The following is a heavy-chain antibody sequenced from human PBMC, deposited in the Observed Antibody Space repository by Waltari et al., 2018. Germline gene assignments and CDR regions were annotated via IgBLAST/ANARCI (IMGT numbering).Heavy chain of an antibody. CDR1: GFTFSSYR. J-gene: IGHJ3*02. CDR3: ARGRDGYSEDAFDI. CDR2: ISRSTSTI. D-gene: IGHD5-18*01. Sequence: EVQLVESGGGLVQPGGSLRLSCAASGFTFSSYRMNWVRQAPGKGLEWVSYISRSTSTIYYADSVKGRFTISRDNAKNSLSLHMNSLRAEDTAVYYCARGRDGYSEDAFDIWGQGTMVTVSS. V-gene: IGHV3-48*01.